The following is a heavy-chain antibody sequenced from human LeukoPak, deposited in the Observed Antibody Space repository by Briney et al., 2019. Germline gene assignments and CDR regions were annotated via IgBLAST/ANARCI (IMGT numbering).Heavy chain of an antibody. CDR1: GGSISSYY. CDR2: IYYSGST. J-gene: IGHJ4*02. Sequence: PSETLSLTCTVSGGSISSYYWSWIRQPPGKGLEWIGYIYYSGSTNYNPSLKSRVTISVDRSKNQFSLKLSSVTAADTAVYYCARGSPLDYDFWSGYPTLDYWGQGTLVTVSS. D-gene: IGHD3-3*01. V-gene: IGHV4-59*12. CDR3: ARGSPLDYDFWSGYPTLDY.